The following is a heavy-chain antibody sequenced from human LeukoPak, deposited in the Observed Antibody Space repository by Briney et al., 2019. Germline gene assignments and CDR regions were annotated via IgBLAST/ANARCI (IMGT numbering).Heavy chain of an antibody. J-gene: IGHJ4*02. CDR3: SFQWLSTGFDY. CDR2: MNPNSGNT. CDR1: GYTFTSYD. Sequence: ASVKVSCRASGYTFTSYDINWVRQATGQGLEWMGWMNPNSGNTGYAQKFQGRVTMTRNTSISTAYMELSSLRSEDTAVYYCSFQWLSTGFDYWGQGTLVTVSS. V-gene: IGHV1-8*01. D-gene: IGHD6-19*01.